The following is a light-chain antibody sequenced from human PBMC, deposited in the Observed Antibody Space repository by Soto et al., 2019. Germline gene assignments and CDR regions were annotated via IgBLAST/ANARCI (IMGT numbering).Light chain of an antibody. J-gene: IGLJ2*01. Sequence: QSALTQPASVSGSPGQSITISCTGTSSDVGGYNYVSWYQQHPGKAPKLMIYDVSNRPSGVSNRFSGSKSGNTASLTISGLQAEDEADYYCSSYTGSHVVFGGGTKVTVL. CDR1: SSDVGGYNY. CDR3: SSYTGSHVV. CDR2: DVS. V-gene: IGLV2-14*01.